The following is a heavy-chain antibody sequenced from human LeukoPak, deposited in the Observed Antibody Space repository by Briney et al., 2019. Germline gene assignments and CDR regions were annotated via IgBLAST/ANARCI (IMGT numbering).Heavy chain of an antibody. CDR3: ARTFYDTLDSDAFDF. CDR2: IIPIFGTA. CDR1: GGTFSSYA. V-gene: IGHV1-69*01. D-gene: IGHD2/OR15-2a*01. J-gene: IGHJ3*01. Sequence: ASVKVSCEASGGTFSSYAISWVRQAPGQGLEWMGGIIPIFGTANYAQKFQGRVTITADESTSTAYMELSSLRSEDTAVYYCARTFYDTLDSDAFDFWGQGTMVIVSS.